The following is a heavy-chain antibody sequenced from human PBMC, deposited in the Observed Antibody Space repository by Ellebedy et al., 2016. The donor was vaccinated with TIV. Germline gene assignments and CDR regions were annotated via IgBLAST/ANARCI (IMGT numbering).Heavy chain of an antibody. J-gene: IGHJ6*02. Sequence: PGGSLRLSCAASGFTFSAYWMTWVRQAPGKGLQWVANIKQGGSEKFYVDSVKGRFTISRDNANNSLFLQMTSLRAEDTAVYYCAKTGFYYYYGMDVWGQGTTVTVSS. V-gene: IGHV3-7*01. CDR1: GFTFSAYW. CDR3: AKTGFYYYYGMDV. CDR2: IKQGGSEK.